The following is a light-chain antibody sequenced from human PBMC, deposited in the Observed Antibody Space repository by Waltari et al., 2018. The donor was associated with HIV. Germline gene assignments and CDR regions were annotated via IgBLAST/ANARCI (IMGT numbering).Light chain of an antibody. CDR2: EDN. V-gene: IGLV6-57*01. Sequence: NFMLAQPHSVSESPGKTITISCTRTSGSIASNYVQWYQRRPGSPPAPVSYEDNRRPTGVPDRFSGSIDSSSNSASLTISGLKTEDEADYYCQSYDRNSQVFGGGTKLTVL. CDR3: QSYDRNSQV. J-gene: IGLJ3*02. CDR1: SGSIASNY.